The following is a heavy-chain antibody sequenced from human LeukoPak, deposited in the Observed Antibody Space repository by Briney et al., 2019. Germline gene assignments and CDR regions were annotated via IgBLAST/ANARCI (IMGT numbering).Heavy chain of an antibody. V-gene: IGHV3-7*01. CDR2: VKQDGSEK. Sequence: GGSLRLSCAASGFTFSSYWMSWVRQAPGKGLEWVANVKQDGSEKYYVDSVKGRFTISRDNAKNSLYLQMNSLRAEDTAVYYCETYYYDSSGYYYSAGFDIWGQRTMVTVSS. CDR3: ETYYYDSSGYYYSAGFDI. CDR1: GFTFSSYW. D-gene: IGHD3-22*01. J-gene: IGHJ3*02.